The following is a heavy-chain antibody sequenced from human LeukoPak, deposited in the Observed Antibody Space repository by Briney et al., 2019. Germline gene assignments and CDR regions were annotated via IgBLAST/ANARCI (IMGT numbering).Heavy chain of an antibody. D-gene: IGHD3-3*01. CDR2: INPKGGGS. CDR3: ARELGMEVAESLGY. CDR1: EYTFTDYS. Sequence: ASVKVSCKASEYTFTDYSMHWVRQAPGQGLEWMGRINPKGGGSNSAQKFQGRVTMTRDTSISTAYMELSRLRSDDTAVYYCARELGMEVAESLGYWGQGTLVTVSS. V-gene: IGHV1-2*06. J-gene: IGHJ4*02.